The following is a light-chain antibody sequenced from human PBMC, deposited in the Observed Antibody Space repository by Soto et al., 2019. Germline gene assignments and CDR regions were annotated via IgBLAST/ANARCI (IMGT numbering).Light chain of an antibody. Sequence: DIQMTQSPSNLSASVGDRVTITCRASQSISSWLAWYQQKPGKAPKLLIYDASSLESGVPSRFSGSGSGTEFTLTISSLQPDDFATSYCQQYNSYSPTWTFGQGTKVEIK. J-gene: IGKJ1*01. CDR1: QSISSW. V-gene: IGKV1-5*01. CDR2: DAS. CDR3: QQYNSYSPTWT.